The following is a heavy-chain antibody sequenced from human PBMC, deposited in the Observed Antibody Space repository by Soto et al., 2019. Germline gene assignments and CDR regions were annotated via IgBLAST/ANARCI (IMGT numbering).Heavy chain of an antibody. CDR1: GVTFSSYA. J-gene: IGHJ4*02. CDR2: IIPIFGTA. V-gene: IGHV1-69*13. CDR3: ARDLGQQQLVLNY. Sequence: ASVRVSCKASGVTFSSYAISWVRQAPGQGLEWMGGIIPIFGTANYAQKFQGRVTITADESTSTAYMELSSLRSEDTAVYYCARDLGQQQLVLNYWGQGTLVTVS. D-gene: IGHD6-13*01.